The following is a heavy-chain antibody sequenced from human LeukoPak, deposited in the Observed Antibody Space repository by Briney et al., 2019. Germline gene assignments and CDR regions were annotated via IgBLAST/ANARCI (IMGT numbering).Heavy chain of an antibody. CDR2: ISWNSGSI. J-gene: IGHJ1*01. CDR3: AKDDGVEWLGGYFQH. V-gene: IGHV3-9*01. D-gene: IGHD3-3*01. Sequence: HGGSLRLSCAASGFTFDDYAMHWVRQAPGKGLEWVSGISWNSGSIGYADSVKGRFTISRDNAKNSLYLQMNSLRAEDTALYYCAKDDGVEWLGGYFQHWGQGTLVTVSS. CDR1: GFTFDDYA.